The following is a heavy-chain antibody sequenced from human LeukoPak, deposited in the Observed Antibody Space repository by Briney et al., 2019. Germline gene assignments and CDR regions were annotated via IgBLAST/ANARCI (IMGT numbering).Heavy chain of an antibody. Sequence: PSETLSLTCAVYGGSFSRYYWSWIRQTPGKGLEWIGEINHSGSTNYNPSLKSRVTISVDTSKNQFSLKLSSVTAADTAVYYCARVSSSWYQDWYFDLWGRGTLVTVSS. CDR2: INHSGST. CDR3: ARVSSSWYQDWYFDL. CDR1: GGSFSRYY. V-gene: IGHV4-34*01. J-gene: IGHJ2*01. D-gene: IGHD6-13*01.